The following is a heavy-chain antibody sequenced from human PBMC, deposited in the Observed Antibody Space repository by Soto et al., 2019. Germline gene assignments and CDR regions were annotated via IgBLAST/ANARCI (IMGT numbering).Heavy chain of an antibody. J-gene: IGHJ5*02. CDR1: GGSISSYY. CDR2: IYYSGST. Sequence: SETLSLTCTVSGGSISSYYWSWIRQPPGKGLEWIGYIYYSGSTNYNPSLKSRVTISVDTSKNQFSLKLSSVTAADTAVYYGARESENGGGNWVAPWGQGTRVTVS. CDR3: ARESENGGGNWVAP. V-gene: IGHV4-59*01. D-gene: IGHD2-8*01.